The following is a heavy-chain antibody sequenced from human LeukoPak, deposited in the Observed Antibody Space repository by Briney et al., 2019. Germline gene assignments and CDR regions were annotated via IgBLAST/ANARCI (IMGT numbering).Heavy chain of an antibody. CDR2: IKRDGSDI. V-gene: IGHV3-7*01. J-gene: IGHJ4*02. CDR3: ARDPDYRGSQPHGYFDY. Sequence: GGSLRLSCAASRFTFRDYWMSWVRQAPGKGLEWVAYIKRDGSDIYYVDSVKGRFIISRDNAKNSLYLQMNSLRAEDTAVYYCARDPDYRGSQPHGYFDYWGQGTLVTASS. CDR1: RFTFRDYW. D-gene: IGHD3-16*01.